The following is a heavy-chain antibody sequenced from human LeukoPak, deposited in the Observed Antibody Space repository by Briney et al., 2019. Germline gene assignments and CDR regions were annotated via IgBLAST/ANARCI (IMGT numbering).Heavy chain of an antibody. Sequence: GGSLRLSCAASGFTFSDFYMSWIRQAPGKWLEFISYISGGGDTIFYADSVKGRFTISRDNAKNSLYLQMNSLRAEDTAVYYCARVHCSGGGCSSWGQGTLVTVSS. V-gene: IGHV3-11*01. J-gene: IGHJ4*02. CDR1: GFTFSDFY. CDR2: ISGGGDTI. D-gene: IGHD2-15*01. CDR3: ARVHCSGGGCSS.